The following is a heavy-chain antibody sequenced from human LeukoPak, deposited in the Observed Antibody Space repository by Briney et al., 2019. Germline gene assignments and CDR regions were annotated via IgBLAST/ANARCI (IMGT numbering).Heavy chain of an antibody. Sequence: PGGSLRLSCAASGFTFSSYDMHWVRQATGKGLEWVSAISGSGGSTYYADSVKGRFTISRDNPKNTLYLQMNSLRAEDTAAYYCVKNFWSDRYYFYYMDVWGKGTTVTVSS. J-gene: IGHJ6*03. D-gene: IGHD3-3*01. V-gene: IGHV3-23*01. CDR1: GFTFSSYD. CDR2: ISGSGGST. CDR3: VKNFWSDRYYFYYMDV.